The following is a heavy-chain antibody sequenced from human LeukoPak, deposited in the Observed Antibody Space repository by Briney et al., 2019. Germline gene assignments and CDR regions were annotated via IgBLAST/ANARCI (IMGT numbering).Heavy chain of an antibody. J-gene: IGHJ6*02. CDR1: GFTFSSYW. V-gene: IGHV3-7*01. CDR3: ARDLGESSGWYYYYYGMDV. D-gene: IGHD6-19*01. CDR2: IKQDGSEK. Sequence: GGSLRLSCAASGFTFSSYWMSWVRQAPGKGLEWVANIKQDGSEKYYVDSVKGRFTISRDNAKNSLYLQMNSLRAEDTAVYYCARDLGESSGWYYYYYGMDVWGQWTTVTVSS.